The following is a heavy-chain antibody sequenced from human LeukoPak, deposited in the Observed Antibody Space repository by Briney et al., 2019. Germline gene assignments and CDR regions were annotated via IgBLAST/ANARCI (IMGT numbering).Heavy chain of an antibody. CDR1: GGTFSSYA. CDR2: IIPIFGTA. D-gene: IGHD5-12*01. J-gene: IGHJ4*02. Sequence: SVKVSCKASGGTFSSYAISWVRQAPGQGLEWMGGIIPIFGTANYAQKFQGRVTITADKSTSTAYMELSSLRSEDTAVYYCAREGDSGYDPQFDYWGQGTLVTVSS. V-gene: IGHV1-69*06. CDR3: AREGDSGYDPQFDY.